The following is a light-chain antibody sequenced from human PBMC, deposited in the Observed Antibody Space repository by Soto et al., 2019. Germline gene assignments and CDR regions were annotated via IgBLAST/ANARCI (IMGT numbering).Light chain of an antibody. CDR3: QQYNNWPSWA. V-gene: IGKV3-15*01. CDR1: PSVSSY. CDR2: GAS. Sequence: EIVLTQSPATLSLSPGERATLSCRASPSVSSYLAWYQQKPGQAPRLLIYGASTRATGIPARFSGSGSGTEFTLTISSLQSEDSAVYYCQQYNNWPSWAFGQGTKVDIK. J-gene: IGKJ1*01.